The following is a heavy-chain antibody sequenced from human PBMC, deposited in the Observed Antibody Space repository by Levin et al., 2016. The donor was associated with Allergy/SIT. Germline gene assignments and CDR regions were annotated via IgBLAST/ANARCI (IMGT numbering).Heavy chain of an antibody. V-gene: IGHV4-39*01. Sequence: SETLSLTCTVSGGSISSSSYYWGWIRQPPGKGLEWIGSIYYSGSTHYNPSLKSRVTISVDTSKNQFSLKLSSVTAADTAVYYCARLQAVPATHIAVAGTVLGGYYYYGMDVWGQGTTVTVSS. CDR3: ARLQAVPATHIAVAGTVLGGYYYYGMDV. CDR1: GGSISSSSYY. D-gene: IGHD6-19*01. CDR2: IYYSGST. J-gene: IGHJ6*02.